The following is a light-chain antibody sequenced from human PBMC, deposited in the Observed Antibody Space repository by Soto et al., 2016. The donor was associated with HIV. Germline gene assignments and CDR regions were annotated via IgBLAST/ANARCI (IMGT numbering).Light chain of an antibody. CDR3: IQSVQLPH. CDR1: QSLLHSDGKTY. CDR2: GVS. V-gene: IGKV2D-29*02. J-gene: IGKJ2*01. Sequence: DIVMTQTPLSLSVSPGQPASISCKSSQSLLHSDGKTYLYWYLQKPGQSPHLLIYGVSSRFSGVPDRFSGSGSGTDFTLKVSRVEAEDVGVYYCIQSVQLPHFGQGTKLEIK.